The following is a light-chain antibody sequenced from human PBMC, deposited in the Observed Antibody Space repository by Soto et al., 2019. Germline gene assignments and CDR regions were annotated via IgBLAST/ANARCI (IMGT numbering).Light chain of an antibody. V-gene: IGKV3-15*01. CDR1: ETVRTN. CDR3: QQYYNWPPYT. CDR2: GAS. J-gene: IGKJ2*01. Sequence: IVMTQSPATLSVSPGERVTLSCRASETVRTNLAWFQQKPGQTPRLLIFGASTRATGIPTRFTGSGSKTEFTLTIGSLQSEDLAVYYCQQYYNWPPYTFGQGTKLEIK.